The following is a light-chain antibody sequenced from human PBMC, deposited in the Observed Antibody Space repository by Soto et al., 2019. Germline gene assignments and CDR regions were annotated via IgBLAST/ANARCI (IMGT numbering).Light chain of an antibody. CDR1: QTISSW. CDR3: QQLNSYPRT. CDR2: AAS. J-gene: IGKJ5*01. V-gene: IGKV1-9*01. Sequence: DIQMTQSPSTLSGSVGDRVTITCRASQTISSWLAWYQQKPGKAPKLLIYAASTLQSGVPSRFSGSGSGTEFILTISSLQPEDFATYYCQQLNSYPRTFGQGTRLEIK.